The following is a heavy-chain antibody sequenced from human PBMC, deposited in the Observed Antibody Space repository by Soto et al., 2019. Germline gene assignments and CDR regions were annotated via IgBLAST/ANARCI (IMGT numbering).Heavy chain of an antibody. J-gene: IGHJ4*02. CDR2: ISGNRGST. CDR3: AIPSGLKVTGPRY. D-gene: IGHD2-8*02. CDR1: GFTYSNYT. Sequence: PGGSLRLSCAASGFTYSNYTMSWDRQAPGKGLEWVSAISGNRGSTYYADSVKGRFTISRDDSKNTLYLQMNSLRAEDTAVYYCAIPSGLKVTGPRYWGQGTSVTVS. V-gene: IGHV3-23*01.